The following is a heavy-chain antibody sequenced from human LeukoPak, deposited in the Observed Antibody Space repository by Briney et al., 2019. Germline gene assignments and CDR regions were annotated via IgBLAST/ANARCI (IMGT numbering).Heavy chain of an antibody. Sequence: SETLSLTCTVSGDSMTGYYWSWIRQSPGKGLDWIGYIFYSGGTKHNRSLKSRVSVSVDTSKKQFSLRLRSVTAADTAVYYCARHASAGTYRNFFDVWGPGALVTVSS. V-gene: IGHV4-59*08. CDR2: IFYSGGT. CDR1: GDSMTGYY. CDR3: ARHASAGTYRNFFDV. D-gene: IGHD3-16*02. J-gene: IGHJ5*02.